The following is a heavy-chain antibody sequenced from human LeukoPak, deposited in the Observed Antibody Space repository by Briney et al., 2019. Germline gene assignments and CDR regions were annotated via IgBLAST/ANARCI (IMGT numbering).Heavy chain of an antibody. D-gene: IGHD2-2*02. CDR1: GGSFSGYY. CDR2: INHSGST. CDR3: ARGHIVVVPAAITGTIYYYYGMDV. Sequence: TSQTLSLTCAVYGGSFSGYYWSWIRQPPGKGLEWIGEINHSGSTNYNPSLTSRVTISVDASKNQFSLTLNSVTATATAMYYCARGHIVVVPAAITGTIYYYYGMDVWGQGTTVTVSS. J-gene: IGHJ6*02. V-gene: IGHV4-34*01.